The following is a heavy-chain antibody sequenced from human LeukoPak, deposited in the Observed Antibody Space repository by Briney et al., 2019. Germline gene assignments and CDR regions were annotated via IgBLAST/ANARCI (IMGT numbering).Heavy chain of an antibody. CDR2: ISYDGSNK. J-gene: IGHJ4*02. CDR1: GFTFSSYA. D-gene: IGHD3-22*01. Sequence: GGSLRLSCAASGFTFSSYAMHWVRQAPGKGLEWVAVISYDGSNKYYADSVKGRFTISRDNSKNTLYLQMNSLRAEDTAVYYCARCYYDSSGYYFDYWGQGTLVTVSS. V-gene: IGHV3-30-3*01. CDR3: ARCYYDSSGYYFDY.